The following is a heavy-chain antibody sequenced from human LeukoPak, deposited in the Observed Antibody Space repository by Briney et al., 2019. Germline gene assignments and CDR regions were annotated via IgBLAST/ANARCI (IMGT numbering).Heavy chain of an antibody. J-gene: IGHJ4*02. CDR3: ARVHGDYVWGSYRPRALDY. CDR1: GYTLTGYY. Sequence: ASVKVSCKASGYTLTGYYMHWVRQAPGQGLEWMGWINPNSGGTNYAQKFQGRVTMTRDTSISTAYMELSRLRSDDTAVYYCARVHGDYVWGSYRPRALDYWGQGTLVTVSS. CDR2: INPNSGGT. D-gene: IGHD3-16*02. V-gene: IGHV1-2*02.